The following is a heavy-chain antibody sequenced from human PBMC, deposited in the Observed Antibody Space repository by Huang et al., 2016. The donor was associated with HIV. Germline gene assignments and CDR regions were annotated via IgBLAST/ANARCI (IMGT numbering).Heavy chain of an antibody. Sequence: VQLVESGGGLVRPGGSLRLSCAASGFSFDSYSMTWVRQDPGKKLEWLADIGSSGGNIYYADSLKGRFTISRDNARNSLFLQLSSLRVEDTAVYHCVRDAGGKNFWGQGTLVSVSS. J-gene: IGHJ4*02. D-gene: IGHD1-26*01. CDR2: IGSSGGNI. CDR1: GFSFDSYS. V-gene: IGHV3-48*01. CDR3: VRDAGGKNF.